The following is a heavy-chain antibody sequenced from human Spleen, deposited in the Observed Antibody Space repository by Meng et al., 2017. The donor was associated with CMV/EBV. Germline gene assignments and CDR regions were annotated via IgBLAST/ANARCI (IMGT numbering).Heavy chain of an antibody. J-gene: IGHJ5*02. V-gene: IGHV3-73*01. CDR1: GFTFSGSA. CDR2: IRSKANSYVT. D-gene: IGHD6-13*01. Sequence: GGSLRLSCAASGFTFSGSAMHWVRQASGKGLEWVGRIRSKANSYVTAYAASVKGRFTISRDDSKNTAYLQMNSLKTEDTAVYYCTRQSIAAADTGFDPWGQGTLVTVSS. CDR3: TRQSIAAADTGFDP.